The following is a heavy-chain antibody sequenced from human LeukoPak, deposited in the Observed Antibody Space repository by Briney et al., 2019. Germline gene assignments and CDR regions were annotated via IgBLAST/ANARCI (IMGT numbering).Heavy chain of an antibody. CDR1: GDSVSSNSAA. CDR3: ARVKRSRVVAANYFDY. J-gene: IGHJ4*02. V-gene: IGHV6-1*01. D-gene: IGHD2-15*01. Sequence: SQTLSLTCAISGDSVSSNSAAWNWIRQSPSRGLEWLGRTYYRSKWYNDYAVSVKSRITINPDTSKNQFSLQLNSVTPEDTAVYYCARVKRSRVVAANYFDYWGQGTLVTVSS. CDR2: TYYRSKWYN.